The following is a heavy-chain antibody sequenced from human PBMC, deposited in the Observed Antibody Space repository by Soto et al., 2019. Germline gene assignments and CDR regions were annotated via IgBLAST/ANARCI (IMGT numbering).Heavy chain of an antibody. V-gene: IGHV3-21*01. CDR3: AREGSPAAVWAFDI. CDR1: GFTFSSYS. CDR2: ISSSSSYI. Sequence: EVQLVESGGGLVKPGGSLRLSCAASGFTFSSYSMNWVRQAPGKGLEWVSSISSSSSYIYYADAVKGRFTISRDNAKNSLYLQMNSLRAEDTAVYYCAREGSPAAVWAFDIWGQGTMVTVSS. D-gene: IGHD6-25*01. J-gene: IGHJ3*02.